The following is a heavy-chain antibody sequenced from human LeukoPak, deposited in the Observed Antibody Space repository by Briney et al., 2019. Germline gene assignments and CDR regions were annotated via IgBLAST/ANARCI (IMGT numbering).Heavy chain of an antibody. D-gene: IGHD3-22*01. CDR1: GGSISSYY. CDR3: ARVLYYYDSSGYYYAPSYFDY. CDR2: IYYSGST. V-gene: IGHV4-59*01. J-gene: IGHJ4*02. Sequence: ASETPSLTCTVSGGSISSYYWSWIRQPPGKGLEWIGYIYYSGSTNYNPSLKSRVTISVDTSKNQFSLKLSSVTAADTAVYYCARVLYYYDSSGYYYAPSYFDYWGQGTLVTVSS.